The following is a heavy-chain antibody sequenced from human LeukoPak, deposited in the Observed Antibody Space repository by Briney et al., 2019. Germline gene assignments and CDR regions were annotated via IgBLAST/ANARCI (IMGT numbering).Heavy chain of an antibody. D-gene: IGHD4-17*01. Sequence: PSETLSLTCTVSGGSISSYYWSWIRQPPGKGLEWIGYIYYSGSTNYNPSLKSRVTISVDTSKNQFSLKLSSVTAADTAVYYCAREDYGDYSFGYWGQGTLVTVSS. CDR1: GGSISSYY. J-gene: IGHJ4*02. CDR2: IYYSGST. V-gene: IGHV4-59*01. CDR3: AREDYGDYSFGY.